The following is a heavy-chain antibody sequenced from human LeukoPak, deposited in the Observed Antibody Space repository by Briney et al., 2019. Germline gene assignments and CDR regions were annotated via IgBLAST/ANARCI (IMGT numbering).Heavy chain of an antibody. J-gene: IGHJ4*02. V-gene: IGHV4-4*07. CDR3: ARQGVATAIDY. Sequence: TSETLSLTCTVSGGSISTSGFRWGWIRQPAGKGLEWIGRISASGNTNYNPSLKSRVTMSVDTSMNLFALKLSSVTAADTAVYYCARQGVATAIDYWGQGTLVTVSS. CDR1: GGSISTSGFR. CDR2: ISASGNT. D-gene: IGHD2-21*02.